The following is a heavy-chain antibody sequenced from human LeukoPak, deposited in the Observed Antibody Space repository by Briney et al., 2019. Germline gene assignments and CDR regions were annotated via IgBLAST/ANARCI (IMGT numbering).Heavy chain of an antibody. CDR2: ISSSGSTI. D-gene: IGHD3-22*01. CDR3: ARDSSGYYHFDY. J-gene: IGHJ4*02. CDR1: GFTFSSYE. Sequence: PGRSLRLSCAASGFTFSSYEMNWVRQAPGKGLEWVSYISSSGSTIYYADSVKGRFTISRDNAKNSLYLQMNSLRAEDTAVYYCARDSSGYYHFDYWGRGTLVTVSS. V-gene: IGHV3-48*03.